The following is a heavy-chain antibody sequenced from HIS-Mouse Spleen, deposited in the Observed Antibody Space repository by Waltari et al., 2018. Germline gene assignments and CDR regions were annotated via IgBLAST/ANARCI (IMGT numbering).Heavy chain of an antibody. CDR3: ARAQDYYDSSGWGFDP. D-gene: IGHD3-22*01. CDR1: GGSFSGYY. Sequence: QVQLQQWGAGLLKPSETLSLTCAVYGGSFSGYYWSWFRQPPGKGLEWIGEINHSGSTNYNPSLKSRVTISVDTSKNQFSLKLSSVTAADTAVYYCARAQDYYDSSGWGFDPWGQGTLVTVSS. V-gene: IGHV4-34*01. CDR2: INHSGST. J-gene: IGHJ5*02.